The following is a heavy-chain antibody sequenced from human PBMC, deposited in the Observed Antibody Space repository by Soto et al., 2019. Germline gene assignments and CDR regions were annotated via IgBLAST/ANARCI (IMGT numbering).Heavy chain of an antibody. CDR3: SRDGDFYGLDV. D-gene: IGHD3-3*01. V-gene: IGHV3-49*04. CDR1: GFTSDDYDYA. Sequence: GGSLRLSCTFSGFTSDDYDYALTWVRQAPGKGLQWLGLIRGSTYGGTTEYAASVKGRFTISRDGSKGITYLQMNSLKTEDTAVYYCSRDGDFYGLDVWGQGTTVTVSS. J-gene: IGHJ6*02. CDR2: IRGSTYGGTT.